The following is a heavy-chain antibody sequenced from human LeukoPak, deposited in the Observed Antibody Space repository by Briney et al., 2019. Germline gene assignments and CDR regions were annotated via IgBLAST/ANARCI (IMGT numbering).Heavy chain of an antibody. CDR1: GGSFSGYY. J-gene: IGHJ4*02. CDR3: ARGGIAVAGTKFDY. CDR2: INHSGST. D-gene: IGHD6-19*01. Sequence: SETLSLTCAVYGGSFSGYYSSWIRQPPGKGLEWIGEINHSGSTNYNPSLKSRVTISVDTSKNQFSLKLSSVTAADTAVYYCARGGIAVAGTKFDYWGQGTLVTVSS. V-gene: IGHV4-34*01.